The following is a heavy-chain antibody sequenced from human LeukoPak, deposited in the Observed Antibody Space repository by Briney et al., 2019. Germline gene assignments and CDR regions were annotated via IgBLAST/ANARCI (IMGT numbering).Heavy chain of an antibody. D-gene: IGHD2-2*01. CDR3: ARDWGYQLIAY. CDR1: GYTFTDYA. Sequence: ASVKVSCKASGYTFTDYAVHWVRQAPGQRFEWMGCIDGGNGKTRYSQNFQGRVTITRDTSASTSYMELNSLRSEDTAVYYCARDWGYQLIAYWGQGTLVTVSP. J-gene: IGHJ4*02. CDR2: IDGGNGKT. V-gene: IGHV1-3*01.